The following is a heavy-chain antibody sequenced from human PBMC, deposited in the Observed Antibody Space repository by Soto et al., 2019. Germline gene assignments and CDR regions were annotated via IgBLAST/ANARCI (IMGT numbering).Heavy chain of an antibody. CDR3: ARDEGNPWELWGRAGAFDI. V-gene: IGHV3-30-3*01. J-gene: IGHJ3*02. CDR2: ISYDGSNK. CDR1: GFTFSSYA. Sequence: QVQLVESGGGVVQPGRSLRLSCAASGFTFSSYAMHWVRQAPGKGLEWVAVISYDGSNKYYADSVKGRFTISRDNSKNTLYLQMNSLRAEDTAVYYCARDEGNPWELWGRAGAFDIWGQGTMVTVSS. D-gene: IGHD1-26*01.